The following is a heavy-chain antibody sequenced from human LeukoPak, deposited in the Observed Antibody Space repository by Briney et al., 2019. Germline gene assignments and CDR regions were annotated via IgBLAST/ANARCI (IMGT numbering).Heavy chain of an antibody. CDR1: GYTFTGYY. Sequence: ASVKVSCKASGYTFTGYYMHWVRQAPGQGLEWMGWINPNSGGTNYAQKFQGWVTMTRDTSISTAYMELSRLRSDDTAVYYCARDSAGYSGYDYHNWFDPWGQGILVTVSS. D-gene: IGHD5-12*01. J-gene: IGHJ5*02. CDR2: INPNSGGT. CDR3: ARDSAGYSGYDYHNWFDP. V-gene: IGHV1-2*04.